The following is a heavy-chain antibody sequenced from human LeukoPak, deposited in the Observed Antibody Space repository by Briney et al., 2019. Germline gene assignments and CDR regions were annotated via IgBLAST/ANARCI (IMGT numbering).Heavy chain of an antibody. V-gene: IGHV4-39*07. D-gene: IGHD3-10*01. Sequence: SETLSLTCTVSGVSIRSTNYYWGWIRQPPEKGLEWMGSIYYSGSTYYNPSLKSRITISVDTSKNKFSLKLTSVTAGDKAIYYCARVTGSNNFYYYMDVWGKGTTVTVSS. CDR2: IYYSGST. CDR3: ARVTGSNNFYYYMDV. CDR1: GVSIRSTNYY. J-gene: IGHJ6*03.